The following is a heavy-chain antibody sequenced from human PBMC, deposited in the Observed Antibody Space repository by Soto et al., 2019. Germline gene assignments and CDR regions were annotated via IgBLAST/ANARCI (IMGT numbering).Heavy chain of an antibody. CDR3: AHRPYGGNHNWFDS. V-gene: IGHV2-5*02. CDR2: IYWDDDK. CDR1: GFSLSASGVA. J-gene: IGHJ5*01. D-gene: IGHD4-17*01. Sequence: ESGPTLVNPTQTLTLTCTLSGFSLSASGVAVGWIRQPPGKALEWLALIYWDDDKRYSPSLKSRLTITKDTSKNQVVLTMTNTDPVDTATYYCAHRPYGGNHNWFDSWGQGTLVTVSS.